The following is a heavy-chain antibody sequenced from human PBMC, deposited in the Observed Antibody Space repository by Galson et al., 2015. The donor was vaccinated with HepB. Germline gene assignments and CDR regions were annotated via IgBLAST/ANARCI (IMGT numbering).Heavy chain of an antibody. CDR2: IGWDDDK. J-gene: IGHJ4*02. CDR3: ARITGEWFHFDY. V-gene: IGHV2-70*11. CDR1: GFSLNTHGMC. Sequence: PALVKPTQTLTLTCIFSGFSLNTHGMCLNWIRQPPGKPLEWLARIGWDDDKYYSTSLKTRLSISKDTSKNQVVLTMTNMDPVDTATYYCARITGEWFHFDYWGQGVLVTVSS. D-gene: IGHD3-3*01.